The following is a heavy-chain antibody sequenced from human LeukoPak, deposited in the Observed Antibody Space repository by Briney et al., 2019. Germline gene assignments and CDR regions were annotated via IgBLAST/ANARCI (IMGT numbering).Heavy chain of an antibody. V-gene: IGHV4-59*01. Sequence: KTSETLSLTCTVSGGSISNYYWSWIRQPPGKGLEWIGYIYYSGSTNYNPSLKSRVTISVDTSKNQFSLKLSSVTAADTAVYYCARVGSRGTWGQGTLVTVSS. CDR1: GGSISNYY. D-gene: IGHD2-15*01. CDR2: IYYSGST. CDR3: ARVGSRGT. J-gene: IGHJ5*02.